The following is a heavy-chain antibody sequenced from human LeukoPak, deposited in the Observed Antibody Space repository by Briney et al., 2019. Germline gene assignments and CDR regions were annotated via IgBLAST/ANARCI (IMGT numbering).Heavy chain of an antibody. CDR2: ISWNSGSI. D-gene: IGHD5-24*01. V-gene: IGHV3-9*01. CDR1: GFTFDDYA. CDR3: ARWGSAYYYYYYYGMDV. J-gene: IGHJ6*02. Sequence: GGSLRLSCAASGFTFDDYAMHWVRQAPGKGLEWVSGISWNSGSIGYADSVKGRFTISRDNAKNSLYLQMNSLRAEDTAVYYCARWGSAYYYYYYYGMDVWGQGTTVTVSS.